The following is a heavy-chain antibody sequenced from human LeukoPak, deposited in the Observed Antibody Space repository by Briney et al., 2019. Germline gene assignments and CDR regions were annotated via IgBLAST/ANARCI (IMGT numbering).Heavy chain of an antibody. D-gene: IGHD3-16*02. CDR2: INPNSGGT. J-gene: IGHJ3*02. CDR1: GYTFTGYY. V-gene: IGHV1-2*02. Sequence: ASVKVSCKASGYTFTGYYMHWVRQAPGQGLEWMGWINPNSGGTNYAQKFQGRVTMTRDTSISTAYMELSRLRSDDTAVYYCAREEPHYDYVWGSYRHDAFDIWGQGTMVTVSS. CDR3: AREEPHYDYVWGSYRHDAFDI.